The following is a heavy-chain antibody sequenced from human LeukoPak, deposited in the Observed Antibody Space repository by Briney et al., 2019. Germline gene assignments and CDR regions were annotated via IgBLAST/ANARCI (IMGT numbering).Heavy chain of an antibody. V-gene: IGHV4-59*01. Sequence: PSETLSLTCTVSGGSISSYYWSWIRQPPGKGLEWIGYIYYSGSTNYNPSLKSRVTISVDTSKNQFSLKLSSVTAADTAVYYCARVRVEQLVTSLFDYWGQGTLVTVSS. D-gene: IGHD6-13*01. J-gene: IGHJ4*02. CDR3: ARVRVEQLVTSLFDY. CDR1: GGSISSYY. CDR2: IYYSGST.